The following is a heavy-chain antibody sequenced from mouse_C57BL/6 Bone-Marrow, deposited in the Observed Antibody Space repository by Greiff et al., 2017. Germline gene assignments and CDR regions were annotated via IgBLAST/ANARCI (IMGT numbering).Heavy chain of an antibody. Sequence: EVKLQESGAELVRPGASAKLSCTASGFNIKDDYIHWVKQRPEQGLEWIGWIDSEIGDTEYASKFQGKATITSDTSSNTAYPPLSSLTSEDTAVYYSSSFDGNYLDFWRQGTPLTVDS. J-gene: IGHJ2*01. CDR2: IDSEIGDT. D-gene: IGHD2-3*01. V-gene: IGHV14-4*01. CDR1: GFNIKDDY. CDR3: SSFDGNYLDF.